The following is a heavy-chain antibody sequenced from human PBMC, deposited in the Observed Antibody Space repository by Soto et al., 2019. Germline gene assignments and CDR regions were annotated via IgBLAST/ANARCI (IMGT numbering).Heavy chain of an antibody. CDR2: ISGSGGST. CDR3: AKFTLGGVVVVAATG. D-gene: IGHD2-15*01. CDR1: GFTFSSYA. J-gene: IGHJ4*02. Sequence: EVQLLESGGGLVQPGGSLRLSCAASGFTFSSYAMSWVRQAPGKGLEWVSAISGSGGSTYYADSVKGRFTISRDNSKNTLYLQIKCPRAEDTAVYYCAKFTLGGVVVVAATGWGQGTLVTVSS. V-gene: IGHV3-23*01.